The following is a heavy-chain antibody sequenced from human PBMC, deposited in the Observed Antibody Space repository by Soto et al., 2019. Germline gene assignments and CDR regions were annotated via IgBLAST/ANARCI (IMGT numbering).Heavy chain of an antibody. CDR1: GGSISSSSYY. Sequence: PSETLSLTCTVSGGSISSSSYYWGWIRQPPGKGLEWIGSIYHSGSTYYNPSLKSRVTISVDKSKNQFSLKLSTVTAADTAVYYCATLPPGSIAAAGFFDYWGQGTLVTVSS. V-gene: IGHV4-39*07. D-gene: IGHD6-13*01. CDR2: IYHSGST. J-gene: IGHJ4*02. CDR3: ATLPPGSIAAAGFFDY.